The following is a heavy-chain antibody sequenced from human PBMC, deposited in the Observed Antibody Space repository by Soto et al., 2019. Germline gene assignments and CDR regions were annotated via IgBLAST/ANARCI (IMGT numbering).Heavy chain of an antibody. Sequence: QVQLQESGPGLVKPSETLSLTCTVSGGSISSYYWSWIRQPPGKGLEWIGYSYYSGSTNYNPSLKSLVTISVDTSKNQFSLKLSSVTAADTAVYYCARGLGVPSNWFDPWGQGTLVTVSS. J-gene: IGHJ5*02. CDR3: ARGLGVPSNWFDP. CDR1: GGSISSYY. CDR2: SYYSGST. D-gene: IGHD3-16*01. V-gene: IGHV4-59*01.